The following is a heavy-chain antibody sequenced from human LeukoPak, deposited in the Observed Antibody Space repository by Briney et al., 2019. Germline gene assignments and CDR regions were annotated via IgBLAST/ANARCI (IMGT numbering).Heavy chain of an antibody. V-gene: IGHV4-39*07. D-gene: IGHD5-18*01. CDR2: IYYSGST. CDR1: GGSISSSSYY. Sequence: SSETLSLTCTVSGGSISSSSYYWGWIRQPPGKGLEGIGSIYYSGSTYYNPSLKSRVTISVDTSKNQFSLKLSSVTAADTAVYYCARDKGYWRGYRYGLDAFDIWGQGTMVTVSS. J-gene: IGHJ3*02. CDR3: ARDKGYWRGYRYGLDAFDI.